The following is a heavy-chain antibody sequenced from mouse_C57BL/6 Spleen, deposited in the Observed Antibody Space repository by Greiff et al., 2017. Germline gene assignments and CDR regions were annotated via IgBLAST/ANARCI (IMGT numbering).Heavy chain of an antibody. V-gene: IGHV1-15*01. Sequence: QVQLKESGAELVRPGASVTLSCKASGYTFTDYEMHWVKQTPVHGLEWIGAIDPETGGTAYNQKFKGKAILTADKSSSTAYMELRSLTSEDSAVYYCTRRGYYDYDGYAMDYWGQGTSVTVSS. CDR1: GYTFTDYE. J-gene: IGHJ4*01. D-gene: IGHD2-4*01. CDR2: IDPETGGT. CDR3: TRRGYYDYDGYAMDY.